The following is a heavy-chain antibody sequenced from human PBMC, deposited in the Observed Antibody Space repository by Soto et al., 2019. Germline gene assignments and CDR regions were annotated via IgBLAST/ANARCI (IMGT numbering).Heavy chain of an antibody. J-gene: IGHJ4*02. CDR2: ISDSGGSA. Sequence: EVQLLESGGGLVQPGGSLRLSCAASGFTFSNYAMSWVRQAPGKGLEGISGISDSGGSAYNADSVKGRFTISRDNAKSTLYLQMNSLRAEDTAVYYCAKDVSYGGKRPYYFDYWGQGTLVTVSS. V-gene: IGHV3-23*01. CDR1: GFTFSNYA. D-gene: IGHD4-17*01. CDR3: AKDVSYGGKRPYYFDY.